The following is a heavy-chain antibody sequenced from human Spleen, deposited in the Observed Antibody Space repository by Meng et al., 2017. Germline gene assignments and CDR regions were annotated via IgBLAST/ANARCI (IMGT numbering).Heavy chain of an antibody. J-gene: IGHJ3*02. D-gene: IGHD2/OR15-2a*01. CDR2: IGGKPKRYAA. CDR3: TIYMRGHI. V-gene: IGHV3-73*01. CDR1: GVSFSDSD. Sequence: GGSLRLSCAVSGVSFSDSDIHWVRQASGKGLEWVGRIGGKPKRYAAAYAASVRGTFTISRDDSKNTAYLQMNSLKTEDTAVYFCTIYMRGHIWGQGTMVTVSS.